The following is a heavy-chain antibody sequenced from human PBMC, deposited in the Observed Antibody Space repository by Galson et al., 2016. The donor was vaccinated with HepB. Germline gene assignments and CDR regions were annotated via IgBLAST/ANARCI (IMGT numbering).Heavy chain of an antibody. CDR2: IVRGGNT. Sequence: SLRLSCAVSGFTLVGNGFSWVRQAPGKGLEWVSDIVRGGNTFYADSVKGRFTISRDNSKNTLYVQMNNLRVEDTAVYYCSRGSQDDIEVDGDLEQDYWGQGTLVTVSS. D-gene: IGHD2-15*01. CDR1: GFTLVGNG. V-gene: IGHV3-23*01. J-gene: IGHJ4*02. CDR3: SRGSQDDIEVDGDLEQDY.